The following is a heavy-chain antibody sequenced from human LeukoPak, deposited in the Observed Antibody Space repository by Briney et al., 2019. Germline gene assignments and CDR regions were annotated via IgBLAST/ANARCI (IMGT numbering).Heavy chain of an antibody. CDR3: ARGEIAAVGRFDP. D-gene: IGHD6-13*01. CDR1: GYTFTGYY. Sequence: GASVKVSCKASGYTFTGYYMHWVRQAPGQGLEWMGWINPNSGGTNYAQKFQGRVTMTRDTSISTAYMELSRLRSDDTAVYYCARGEIAAVGRFDPWGQGTLVTVSS. J-gene: IGHJ5*02. CDR2: INPNSGGT. V-gene: IGHV1-2*02.